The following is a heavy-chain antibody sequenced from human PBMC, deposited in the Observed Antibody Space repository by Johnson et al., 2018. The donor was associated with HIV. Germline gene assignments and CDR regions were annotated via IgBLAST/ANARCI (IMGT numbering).Heavy chain of an antibody. CDR3: ARLRGAFDI. V-gene: IGHV3-11*04. CDR1: GFTFSDSY. Sequence: QVQLVESGGGLVKPGGSLRLSCAASGFTFSDSYMTWIRQAPGKGLEWVSGISGTGGSTYYADSVKGRFTISRDNYKNTLYLQMHSLRAEDTAVYYCARLRGAFDIWGQGTMVTVSS. J-gene: IGHJ3*02. CDR2: ISGTGGST.